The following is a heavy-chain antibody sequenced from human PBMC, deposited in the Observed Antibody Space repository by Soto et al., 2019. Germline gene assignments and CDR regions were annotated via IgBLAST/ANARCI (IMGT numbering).Heavy chain of an antibody. J-gene: IGHJ4*02. CDR2: IYHSGST. CDR1: GGSIRSGGYS. Sequence: TLSLTCAVSGGSIRSGGYSWSWIRQPPGKGLEWIGYIYHSGSTYYNPSPKSRVTISVDRSKNQFSLKLSSVTAADTAVFYCARGGPYDSLSGDTLGYWGQGTLGTGSS. D-gene: IGHD3-9*01. V-gene: IGHV4-30-2*01. CDR3: ARGGPYDSLSGDTLGY.